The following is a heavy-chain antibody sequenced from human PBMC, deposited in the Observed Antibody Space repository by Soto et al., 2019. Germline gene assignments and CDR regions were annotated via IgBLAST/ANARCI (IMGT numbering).Heavy chain of an antibody. CDR1: GFTFSSYA. CDR2: TSGSGGST. CDR3: AKEMTSGYYLFDY. V-gene: IGHV3-23*01. D-gene: IGHD3-22*01. J-gene: IGHJ4*02. Sequence: GGSLRLSCAASGFTFSSYAMSWVRQAPGKGLEWVSTTSGSGGSTYYPDSVKGRFTISRDNSKNTVYLQMNSLRAEDAAVYYCAKEMTSGYYLFDYWGQGTLVTVS.